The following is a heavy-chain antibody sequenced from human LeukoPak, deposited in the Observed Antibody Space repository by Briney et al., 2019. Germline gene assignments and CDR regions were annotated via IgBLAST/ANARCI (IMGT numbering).Heavy chain of an antibody. J-gene: IGHJ4*02. Sequence: GSLRLSCAASGFTFSSYAMHWVRQAPGKGLEWVAVISYDGSNKYYADSVKGRFTISRDNSKNTLYLQMNSLRAEDTAVYYCARYHPRGFIVVVPAAIADFDYWGQGTLVTVSS. D-gene: IGHD2-2*02. V-gene: IGHV3-30-3*01. CDR1: GFTFSSYA. CDR2: ISYDGSNK. CDR3: ARYHPRGFIVVVPAAIADFDY.